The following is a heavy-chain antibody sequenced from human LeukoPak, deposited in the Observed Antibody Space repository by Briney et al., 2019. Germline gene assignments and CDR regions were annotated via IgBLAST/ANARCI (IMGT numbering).Heavy chain of an antibody. J-gene: IGHJ4*02. CDR3: ARRHHPFYYYDSRGVFFDY. CDR2: IYYSGCT. V-gene: IGHV4-39*01. Sequence: PSETLSLICTVSGGSISSSSYYWGWIRQPPGKGLEWIGSIYYSGCTYYNPSLKSRVTISVDTSKNQFSLKLSSVTAADTAVYYCARRHHPFYYYDSRGVFFDYWGQGTLVTVSS. CDR1: GGSISSSSYY. D-gene: IGHD3-22*01.